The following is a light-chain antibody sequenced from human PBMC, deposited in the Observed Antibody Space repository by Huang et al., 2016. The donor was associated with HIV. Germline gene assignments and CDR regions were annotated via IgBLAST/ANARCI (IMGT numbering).Light chain of an antibody. CDR1: QNISNY. CDR2: AAS. Sequence: DIQMTQSPTSLSASVGNRVALTCRASQNISNYLNWYQEKPGKAPHLLLYAASKLISGVPSRFSGGGSGSNVTLTITNLQPEDIGTYYCQQSYTLPLTFGPGTKVTVK. J-gene: IGKJ3*01. CDR3: QQSYTLPLT. V-gene: IGKV1-39*01.